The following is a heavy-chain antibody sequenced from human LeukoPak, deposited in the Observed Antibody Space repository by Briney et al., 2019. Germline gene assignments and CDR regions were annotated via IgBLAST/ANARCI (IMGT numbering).Heavy chain of an antibody. J-gene: IGHJ6*02. CDR3: ARGPDPVATLGPTTYGMDV. CDR2: IYYSGST. D-gene: IGHD5-12*01. CDR1: GGSISSYY. Sequence: SETLSLTCTASGGSISSYYWSWIRQPPGKGLEWIGYIYYSGSTNYNPSLKSRVTISVDTSKYQFSLKLSSVTAADTAVYYCARGPDPVATLGPTTYGMDVWGQGTTVTVSS. V-gene: IGHV4-59*01.